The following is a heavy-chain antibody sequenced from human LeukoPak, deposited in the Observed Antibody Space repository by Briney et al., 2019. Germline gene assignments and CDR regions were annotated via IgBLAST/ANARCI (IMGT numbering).Heavy chain of an antibody. J-gene: IGHJ4*02. Sequence: PGGVLRLSCAASGFGLSGYGMNWVRQAPGKGLEWVSHISNSGTTVYYADSVKGRFTISRDNAENSLYLQMNSLRAEDTAVYYCAKGLLGIAVAVLWGQGTLVTVSS. CDR2: ISNSGTTV. CDR3: AKGLLGIAVAVL. D-gene: IGHD6-19*01. V-gene: IGHV3-48*03. CDR1: GFGLSGYG.